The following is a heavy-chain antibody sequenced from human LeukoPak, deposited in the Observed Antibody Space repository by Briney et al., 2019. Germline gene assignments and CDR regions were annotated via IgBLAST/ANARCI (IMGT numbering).Heavy chain of an antibody. V-gene: IGHV4-61*08. J-gene: IGHJ4*02. Sequence: SETLSLTCTVSDGSISSGGYYWSWIRQPPGKGLEWIGYIYYSGSTNYNPSLKSRVTISVDTSKNQFSLKLSSVTAADTAVYYCARMGNPATVTTDYWGQGTLVTVSS. CDR2: IYYSGST. D-gene: IGHD4-17*01. CDR1: DGSISSGGYY. CDR3: ARMGNPATVTTDY.